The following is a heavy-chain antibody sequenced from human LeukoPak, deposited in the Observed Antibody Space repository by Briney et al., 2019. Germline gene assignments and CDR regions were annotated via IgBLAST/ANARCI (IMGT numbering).Heavy chain of an antibody. V-gene: IGHV4-38-2*02. Sequence: PSETLSLTCTVSGYSISSGYYWSWIRQPPGKGLEWIGEINHSGSTNYNPSLKSRVTISVDTSKNQFSLKLSSVTAADTAVYYCARGRVQEADVLRYFDWFPMSYYFDYWGQGTLVTVSS. J-gene: IGHJ4*02. CDR1: GYSISSGYY. CDR3: ARGRVQEADVLRYFDWFPMSYYFDY. D-gene: IGHD3-9*01. CDR2: INHSGST.